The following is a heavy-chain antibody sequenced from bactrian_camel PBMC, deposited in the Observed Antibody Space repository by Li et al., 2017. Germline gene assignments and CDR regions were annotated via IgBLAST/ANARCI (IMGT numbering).Heavy chain of an antibody. V-gene: IGHV3S54*01. J-gene: IGHJ4*01. Sequence: HVQLVESGGGSVQAGGSLRLSCTASGYTYSPIAMGWFRQAPGKEREGVATIATRGGSTYYDNSVKGRFTISQDNAKNTVYLQLNSLKTEDTAMYFCAGGNVLYEFIYWGQGTQVTVS. CDR3: AGGNVLYEFIY. CDR1: GYTYSPIA. CDR2: IATRGGST. D-gene: IGHD7*01.